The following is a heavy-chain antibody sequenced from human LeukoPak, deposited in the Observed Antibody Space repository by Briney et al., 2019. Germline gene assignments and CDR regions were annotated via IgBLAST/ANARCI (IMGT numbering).Heavy chain of an antibody. CDR2: FDPEDGET. V-gene: IGHV1-24*01. J-gene: IGHJ5*02. CDR3: ARDQPFGLYCSGGSCNNWFDP. D-gene: IGHD2-15*01. Sequence: ASVKVSCKVSGYTLTELSMHWVRQAPGKGLEWMGGFDPEDGETIYAQKFQGRVTMTEDTSTDTAYMELSSLRSDDTAVYYCARDQPFGLYCSGGSCNNWFDPWGQGTLVTVSS. CDR1: GYTLTELS.